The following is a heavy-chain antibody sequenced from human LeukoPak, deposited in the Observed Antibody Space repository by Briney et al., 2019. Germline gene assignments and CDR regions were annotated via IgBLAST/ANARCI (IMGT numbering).Heavy chain of an antibody. CDR3: ARVNDSGSYPLLGY. Sequence: GASVKVSCKASGYTFTGYYMHWVRQAPGQGLEWLGWINPNSGGTNYAQKFQGRVTMTRDTSISTAYMELSRLRSDDTAVYYCARVNDSGSYPLLGYWGQGTLVTVSS. CDR2: INPNSGGT. CDR1: GYTFTGYY. D-gene: IGHD1-26*01. J-gene: IGHJ4*02. V-gene: IGHV1-2*02.